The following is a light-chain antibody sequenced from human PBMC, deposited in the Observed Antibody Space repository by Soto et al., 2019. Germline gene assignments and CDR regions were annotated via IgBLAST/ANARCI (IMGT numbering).Light chain of an antibody. J-gene: IGKJ4*01. CDR2: GAS. V-gene: IGKV3-15*01. Sequence: EIVMTQSPATLSVSPGERATLSCRASQSVNTYLAWYQQKPGQPPRLLIYGASARAAGVPARFRGSGSGTEFTLTISSLQSEDFAAYYCQQSNSWPLTFGGGTKVEVK. CDR3: QQSNSWPLT. CDR1: QSVNTY.